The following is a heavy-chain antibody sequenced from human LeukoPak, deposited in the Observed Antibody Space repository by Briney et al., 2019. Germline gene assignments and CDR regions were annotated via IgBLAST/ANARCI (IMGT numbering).Heavy chain of an antibody. D-gene: IGHD3-10*01. V-gene: IGHV4-39*07. J-gene: IGHJ6*03. CDR3: ARDREEVKVETVRGLRLTYYYYMDV. Sequence: SETLSLTCTVSGGSISSSSYYWGWIRQPPGKGLEWIGSIYYSGSTYYNPSLKSRVTISVDTSKNQFSLRLSSVTAADTAVYYCARDREEVKVETVRGLRLTYYYYMDVWGKGTTVTVSS. CDR1: GGSISSSSYY. CDR2: IYYSGST.